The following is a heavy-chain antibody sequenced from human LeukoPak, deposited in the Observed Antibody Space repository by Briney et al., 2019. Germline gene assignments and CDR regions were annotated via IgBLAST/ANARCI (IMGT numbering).Heavy chain of an antibody. D-gene: IGHD3-10*01. J-gene: IGHJ4*02. CDR2: IYTSGST. V-gene: IGHV4-4*07. CDR1: GGSISSYY. CDR3: ARDDYYGSGRGITFDY. Sequence: PSETLSLTCTVSGGSISSYYWSWIRQPAGKGLEWIGRIYTSGSTNYNPSLKSRVTMSVDTSKNQFSLKLSSVTAADTAVYYCARDDYYGSGRGITFDYWGQGTLVTVSS.